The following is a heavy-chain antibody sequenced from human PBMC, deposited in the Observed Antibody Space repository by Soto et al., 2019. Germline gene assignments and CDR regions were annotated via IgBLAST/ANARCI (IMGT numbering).Heavy chain of an antibody. V-gene: IGHV3-33*01. CDR2: IRNDGSDK. CDR1: GFIFSPYG. CDR3: ARAPRMAPFDI. Sequence: PGGSLRLSCAASGFIFSPYGIHWVRQAPGKGLEWVALIRNDGSDKYYAESVTGRFTISRDNSKNTVYLQMNSLRAEDTALYSCARAPRMAPFDIWGQGTMVTVS. J-gene: IGHJ3*02.